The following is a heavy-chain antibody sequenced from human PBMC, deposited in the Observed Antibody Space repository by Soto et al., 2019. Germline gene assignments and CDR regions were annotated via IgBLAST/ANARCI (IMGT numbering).Heavy chain of an antibody. CDR3: ARVGGGAKLRYFDY. J-gene: IGHJ4*02. Sequence: QVQLQESGPGLVKPSQTLSLTCTVSGGSIISGGYYWSWIRQHPGKGLEWIGYIYYSGSTYYNPSLKSRVTISVDTSKNQFSLKLSSVTAADTAVYYCARVGGGAKLRYFDYWGQGTLVTVSS. D-gene: IGHD1-26*01. CDR2: IYYSGST. CDR1: GGSIISGGYY. V-gene: IGHV4-31*03.